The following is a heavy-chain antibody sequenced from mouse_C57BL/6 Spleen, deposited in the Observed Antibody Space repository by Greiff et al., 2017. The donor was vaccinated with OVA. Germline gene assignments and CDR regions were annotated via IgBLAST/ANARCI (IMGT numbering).Heavy chain of an antibody. V-gene: IGHV1-52*01. CDR1: GYTFTSYW. D-gene: IGHD2-4*01. Sequence: VQLQQPGAELVRPGSSVKLSCKASGYTFTSYWMHWVKRRPIQGLEWIGNIDPSDSETHYNQKFKDKATLTVDKSSSTAYMQLSSLTSEDSAVYYCARKANDYDDYAMDYWGQGTSVTVSS. CDR2: IDPSDSET. J-gene: IGHJ4*01. CDR3: ARKANDYDDYAMDY.